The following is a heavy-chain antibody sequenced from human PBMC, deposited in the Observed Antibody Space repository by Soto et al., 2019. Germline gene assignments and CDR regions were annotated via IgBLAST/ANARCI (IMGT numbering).Heavy chain of an antibody. Sequence: GPSVKVSCKASGYTFTSYGISWVRQAPGQGLEWMGWISAYNGNTNYAQKLQGRVTMTTDTSTSTAYMELRSLRSDDTAVYYCARGRHYYDSSGYLAQGAFDIWGQGTMVTVSS. CDR3: ARGRHYYDSSGYLAQGAFDI. CDR1: GYTFTSYG. J-gene: IGHJ3*02. D-gene: IGHD3-22*01. CDR2: ISAYNGNT. V-gene: IGHV1-18*01.